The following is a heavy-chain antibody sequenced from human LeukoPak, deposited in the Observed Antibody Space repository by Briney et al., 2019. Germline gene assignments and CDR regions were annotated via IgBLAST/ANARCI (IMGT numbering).Heavy chain of an antibody. CDR2: INQGGTGK. J-gene: IGHJ6*03. CDR1: GFTFSSQW. V-gene: IGHV3-7*01. Sequence: GGSLRLSCAASGFTFSSQWMSWVRQAPGKGLEWVANINQGGTGKYYVDSVKGRFTISRDNAENSLYLQMNSLRAEDTAVYYCAREHYFYYMDVWGKGTTVTVSS. CDR3: AREHYFYYMDV.